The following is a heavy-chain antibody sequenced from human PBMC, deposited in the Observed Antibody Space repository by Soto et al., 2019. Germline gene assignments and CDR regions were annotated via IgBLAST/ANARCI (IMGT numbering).Heavy chain of an antibody. CDR2: IYYSGST. D-gene: IGHD2-2*01. J-gene: IGHJ3*02. V-gene: IGHV4-39*01. CDR3: ARCPLGYCSSTSCYRAFDI. CDR1: GGSISSSSYY. Sequence: SETLSLTCTVSGGSISSSSYYWGWIRQPPGKGLEWIGSIYYSGSTYYNPSLKSRVTISVDTSKNQFSLKLSSVTAADTAVYYCARCPLGYCSSTSCYRAFDIWGQGTMVTV.